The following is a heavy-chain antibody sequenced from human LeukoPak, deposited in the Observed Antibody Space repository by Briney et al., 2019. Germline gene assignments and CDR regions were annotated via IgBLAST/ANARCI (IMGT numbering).Heavy chain of an antibody. CDR1: GYSISCGYY. V-gene: IGHV4-38-2*02. CDR3: ARVKRGFDY. Sequence: SETLSLTCTVSGYSISCGYYWGWIRQPPGKGLEWIGSIYHSGSSLYNPSLKSRVTISVDTSKNHFSLKLRSTTAADTAVYYCARVKRGFDYWGQGTLVTVSS. CDR2: IYHSGSS. J-gene: IGHJ4*02.